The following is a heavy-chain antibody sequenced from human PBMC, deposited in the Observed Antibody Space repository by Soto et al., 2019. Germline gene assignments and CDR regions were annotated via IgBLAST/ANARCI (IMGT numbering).Heavy chain of an antibody. J-gene: IGHJ4*02. CDR1: GFPFRSYT. D-gene: IGHD1-20*01. CDR2: ISYDSTYK. CDR3: TRDSPSIKYDFDS. Sequence: QVRLVESGGGVVPPGTSLRLSCAASGFPFRSYTVHWVRQAPGKGLEWLALISYDSTYKLYADSVRGRFTISRDNSETTLYLQMNSLRAGDTAVYYCTRDSPSIKYDFDSWGQGTLVTVSS. V-gene: IGHV3-30-3*01.